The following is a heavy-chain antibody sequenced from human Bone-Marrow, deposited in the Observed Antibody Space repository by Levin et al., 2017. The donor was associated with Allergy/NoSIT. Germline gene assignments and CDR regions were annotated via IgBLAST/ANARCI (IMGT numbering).Heavy chain of an antibody. V-gene: IGHV3-21*06. J-gene: IGHJ6*02. CDR3: ARDGLDGMDV. CDR2: ISYSSKYI. Sequence: GESLKISCAASGFTLSSYSMNWVRQAPGKGLEWVSSISYSSKYIFYADSVKGRFTTSRDNAKNSVYLQMNSLRAEDTAVYFCARDGLDGMDVWGQGTTVTVSS. CDR1: GFTLSSYS.